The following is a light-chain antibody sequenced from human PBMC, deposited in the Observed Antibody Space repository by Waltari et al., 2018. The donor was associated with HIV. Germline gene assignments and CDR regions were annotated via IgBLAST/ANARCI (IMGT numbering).Light chain of an antibody. J-gene: IGLJ3*02. CDR2: AVS. CDR1: SSDVGCSNS. V-gene: IGLV2-8*01. CDR3: SSYAGSNNLGV. Sequence: QSALTQPPSASGSPGQSVTISCPGTSSDVGCSNSVPWYQQHPGKAPKLMIHAVSKRPSGVPDRFSGSKSGNTASLTVSGLQAEDEADYYCSSYAGSNNLGVFGGGTKLTVL.